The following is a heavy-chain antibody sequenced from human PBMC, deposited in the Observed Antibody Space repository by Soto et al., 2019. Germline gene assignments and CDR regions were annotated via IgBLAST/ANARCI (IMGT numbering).Heavy chain of an antibody. CDR1: GDSISSYY. Sequence: SETLSLTCTVSGDSISSYYWSWIRQPPGKGLEWIGYIYYSGSTNYNPSLKSRVTISVDTSKNQFSLKLNSVTAADTAVYYCAREGRMGTFDYWGQGALVTVS. D-gene: IGHD1-1*01. V-gene: IGHV4-59*01. CDR2: IYYSGST. CDR3: AREGRMGTFDY. J-gene: IGHJ4*02.